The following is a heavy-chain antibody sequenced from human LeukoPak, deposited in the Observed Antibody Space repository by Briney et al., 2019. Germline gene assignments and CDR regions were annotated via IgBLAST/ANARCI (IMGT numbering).Heavy chain of an antibody. CDR2: ISSSSSYI. CDR1: GFTFSSYS. Sequence: GGSLRLSCAASGFTFSSYSMNWVRQAPGKGLEWVSSISSSSSYIYYADSVKGRFTISRDNAKNSLYLQMNSLRADDTAVYYCAREGDIVVVPADLDYWGRGSLVTVS. V-gene: IGHV3-21*01. D-gene: IGHD2-2*01. CDR3: AREGDIVVVPADLDY. J-gene: IGHJ4*02.